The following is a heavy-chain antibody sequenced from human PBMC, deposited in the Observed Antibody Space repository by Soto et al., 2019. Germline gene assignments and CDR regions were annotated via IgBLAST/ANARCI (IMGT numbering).Heavy chain of an antibody. CDR2: ITAYSGST. CDR3: ARDGSLTGDCEF. D-gene: IGHD2-21*02. Sequence: QVQLVQSAAETKKPGASVKVSCKTSGYILSTYGLSWVRQAPGQGLEWMGWITAYSGSTNYAQKFQGRVTMTTDTSTSTAYMELRGLTSDDTAVYYCARDGSLTGDCEFWGQGTLVTVSS. CDR1: GYILSTYG. V-gene: IGHV1-18*04. J-gene: IGHJ4*02.